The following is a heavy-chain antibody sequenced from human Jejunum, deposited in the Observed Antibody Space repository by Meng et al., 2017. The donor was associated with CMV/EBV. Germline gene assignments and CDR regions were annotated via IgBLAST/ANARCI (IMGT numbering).Heavy chain of an antibody. CDR1: GGSLNNYT. CDR3: ATDYNGGGLDS. Sequence: QVLLVQSGAEVKTPGSSVRVSCKASGGSLNNYTVHWVRQPPGQGLEWMGLIIPIFAKPNYAQNFQGRLTITADESATTGYMELSSLRSGDTAVYFCATDYNGGGLDSWGQGTLVNVSS. V-gene: IGHV1-69*12. CDR2: IIPIFAKP. D-gene: IGHD3-10*01. J-gene: IGHJ5*01.